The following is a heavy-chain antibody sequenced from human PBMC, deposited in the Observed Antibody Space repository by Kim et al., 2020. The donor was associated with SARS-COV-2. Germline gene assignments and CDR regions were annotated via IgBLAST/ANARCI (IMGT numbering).Heavy chain of an antibody. V-gene: IGHV3-48*04. CDR2: IRANGKTI. CDR1: GFTFSSYS. J-gene: IGHJ4*02. CDR3: ARDRPDAVYSFVVY. Sequence: GGSLRLSCAASGFTFSSYSMNWVRQAPGKGLEWLAYIRANGKTIHYADSVKGRFTISRDYATNSVYLEMNSLTVDDTAVYYCARDRPDAVYSFVVYWREG. D-gene: IGHD1-26*01.